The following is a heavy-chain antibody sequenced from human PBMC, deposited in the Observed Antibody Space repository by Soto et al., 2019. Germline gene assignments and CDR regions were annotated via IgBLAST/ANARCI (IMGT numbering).Heavy chain of an antibody. D-gene: IGHD2-2*01. CDR3: ARGPFTYCSSTSCWFDL. CDR2: INQGGSEK. J-gene: IGHJ5*02. V-gene: IGHV3-7*05. Sequence: GGSLRLSCVASGFTLSTCWMGWVRQAPGKGLEWVANINQGGSEKYYVDSVKGRFTISRDNAKNSLYLQMDSLRAEDTAMYYCARGPFTYCSSTSCWFDLWGQGTLVTVSS. CDR1: GFTLSTCW.